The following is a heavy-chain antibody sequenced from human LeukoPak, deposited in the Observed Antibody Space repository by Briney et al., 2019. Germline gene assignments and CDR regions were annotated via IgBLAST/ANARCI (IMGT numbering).Heavy chain of an antibody. D-gene: IGHD2-2*01. J-gene: IGHJ1*01. CDR1: GYTFTSYG. CDR2: ISADNGNT. Sequence: ASVKVSCKASGYTFTSYGISWVRQAPGQGLEWMGWISADNGNTNYAQKPQGRVTMTTDTSTSTAYMELRSLRSDDTAVYYCARDAPPSYCSSTSCYPAEYFQHWGQGTLVTVSS. V-gene: IGHV1-18*01. CDR3: ARDAPPSYCSSTSCYPAEYFQH.